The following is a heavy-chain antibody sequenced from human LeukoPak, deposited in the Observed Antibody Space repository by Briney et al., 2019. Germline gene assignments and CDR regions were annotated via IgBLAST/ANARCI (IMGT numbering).Heavy chain of an antibody. CDR1: GFTFSSYS. D-gene: IGHD3-9*01. CDR2: ISSSSSYI. V-gene: IGHV3-21*01. J-gene: IGHJ4*02. CDR3: ARFYDILAQFDY. Sequence: PGGSLRLSCAASGFTFSSYSMNWVRQAPGKGLEWVSSISSSSSYIYYADSVKGRFTISRDNAKNSLYLQMNSLRAEDTAVYYCARFYDILAQFDYRGQGTLVTVSS.